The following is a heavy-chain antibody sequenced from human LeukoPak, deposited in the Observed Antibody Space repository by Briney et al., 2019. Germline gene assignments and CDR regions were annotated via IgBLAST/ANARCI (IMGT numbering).Heavy chain of an antibody. D-gene: IGHD2-2*01. CDR3: GSVPAATFDY. CDR1: GGSISSYY. Sequence: SETLSLTCTVSGGSISSYYWSWIRQPPGKGLEWIGSIYYSGSTYYNPSLKSRVTISVDTSKNQFSLKLSSVTAADTAVYYCGSVPAATFDYWGQGTLVTVSS. CDR2: IYYSGST. J-gene: IGHJ4*02. V-gene: IGHV4-59*05.